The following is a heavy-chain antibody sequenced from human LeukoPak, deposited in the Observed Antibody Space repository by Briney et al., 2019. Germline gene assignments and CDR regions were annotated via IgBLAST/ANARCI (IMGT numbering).Heavy chain of an antibody. CDR2: ISSSSSFI. D-gene: IGHD4-17*01. CDR3: ARGTTVTSGGDY. J-gene: IGHJ4*02. V-gene: IGHV3-21*01. Sequence: PGGSLRLSCVASGFTFSSYGMNWGRQPPGKGLEWVSSISSSSSFIYYADSVKGRFTISRDKAEKSLYLQMNSLRVEDTAVYYCARGTTVTSGGDYWGQGTLVTVSS. CDR1: GFTFSSYG.